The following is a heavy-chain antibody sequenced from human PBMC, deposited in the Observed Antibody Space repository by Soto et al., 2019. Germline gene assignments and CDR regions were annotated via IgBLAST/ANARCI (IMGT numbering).Heavy chain of an antibody. J-gene: IGHJ6*02. CDR2: INPSVGST. CDR1: VYTVTSYY. Sequence: SVKVSCRASVYTVTSYYMHLVRQAPGQGLEWIGIINPSVGSTSYAQKFQGRVTMTRDTSTSTVYMELSSLRSEDTAVYYCATGYGSGSDYYYGMDVWGQGTTVTVSS. V-gene: IGHV1-46*01. CDR3: ATGYGSGSDYYYGMDV. D-gene: IGHD3-10*01.